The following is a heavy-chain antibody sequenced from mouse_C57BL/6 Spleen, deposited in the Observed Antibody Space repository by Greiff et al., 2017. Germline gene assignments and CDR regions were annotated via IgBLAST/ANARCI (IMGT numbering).Heavy chain of an antibody. Sequence: EVQLQQSGPELVKPGASVKIPCKASGYTFTDYNMDWVKQSHGKSLEWIGDINPNNGGTIYNQKFKGKATLTVDKSSSTAYMELRSLTSEDTAVYYCARAELGRGFAYWGQGTLVTVSA. D-gene: IGHD4-1*01. CDR3: ARAELGRGFAY. CDR2: INPNNGGT. CDR1: GYTFTDYN. J-gene: IGHJ3*01. V-gene: IGHV1-18*01.